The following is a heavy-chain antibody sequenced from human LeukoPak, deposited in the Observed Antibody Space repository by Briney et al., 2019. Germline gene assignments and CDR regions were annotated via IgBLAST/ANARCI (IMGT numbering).Heavy chain of an antibody. CDR2: IGGSGGST. D-gene: IGHD3-22*01. CDR1: GFAFSSYA. V-gene: IGHV3-23*01. CDR3: AKASSSITMIVVVITPYFDY. J-gene: IGHJ4*02. Sequence: PGGSLRLSCAASGFAFSSYAMSWVRQAPGKGLEWVSAIGGSGGSTYYADSVKGRFTISRDNSKNTLYLQMNSLRAEDTAVYYCAKASSSITMIVVVITPYFDYWGQGTLVTVSS.